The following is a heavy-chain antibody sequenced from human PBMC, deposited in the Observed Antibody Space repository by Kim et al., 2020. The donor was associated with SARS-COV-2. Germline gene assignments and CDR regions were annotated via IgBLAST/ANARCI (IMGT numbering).Heavy chain of an antibody. D-gene: IGHD2-15*01. CDR3: ARESGSGGSWVYYYYGMDV. V-gene: IGHV3-33*01. Sequence: GGSLRLSCAASGFTFSSYGMHWVRQAPGKGLEWVAVIWYDGSNKYYADSVKGRFTISRDNSKNTLYLQMNSLRAEDTAVYYCARESGSGGSWVYYYYGMDVWGQGTTVTVSS. CDR1: GFTFSSYG. CDR2: IWYDGSNK. J-gene: IGHJ6*02.